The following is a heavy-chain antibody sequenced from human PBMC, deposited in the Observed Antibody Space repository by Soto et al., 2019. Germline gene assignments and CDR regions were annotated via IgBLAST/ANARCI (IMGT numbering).Heavy chain of an antibody. V-gene: IGHV3-15*07. J-gene: IGHJ4*02. Sequence: ETLSLTCAVSGGSVSGDSWWSWVRQAPGKGLEWVGRIKSKTDGGTTDYAAPVKGRFTISRDDSKNTLYLQMNSLKTEDTAVYYCTTDPVTMIVVVPSSGWGQGTLVTVSS. CDR3: TTDPVTMIVVVPSSG. D-gene: IGHD3-22*01. CDR1: GGSVSGDSW. CDR2: IKSKTDGGTT.